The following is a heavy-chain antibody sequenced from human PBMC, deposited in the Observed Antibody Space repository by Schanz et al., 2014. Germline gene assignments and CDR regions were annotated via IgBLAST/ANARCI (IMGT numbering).Heavy chain of an antibody. CDR2: TNGDGTNA. CDR1: GFTLSSYW. J-gene: IGHJ4*02. CDR3: ARGTDWNLHY. V-gene: IGHV3-74*02. D-gene: IGHD1-1*01. Sequence: EVQLLESGGGLVQPGGSLRLSCAASGFTLSSYWMHWVRQVPGKGLEWVSCTNGDGTNAKYADSVKGRFTVSRDSGQNSLYLQMNSLRAGDTAVYYCARGTDWNLHYWGQGALVTVSS.